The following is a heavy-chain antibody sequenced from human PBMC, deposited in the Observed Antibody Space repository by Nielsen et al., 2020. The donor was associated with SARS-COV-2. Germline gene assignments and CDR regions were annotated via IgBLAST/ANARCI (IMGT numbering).Heavy chain of an antibody. CDR1: GYIVSSTY. V-gene: IGHV3-53*01. J-gene: IGHJ4*02. CDR3: ARKSGGDFYLDT. CDR2: IYSGGGT. Sequence: GGSLRLSCAASGYIVSSTYMNWVRQAPGKGLEWVSVIYSGGGTSYADSVKGRFTISRDISRNTLNLQLDSLRVEDTAIYYCARKSGGDFYLDTWGQGTMVTVSP. D-gene: IGHD2-21*02.